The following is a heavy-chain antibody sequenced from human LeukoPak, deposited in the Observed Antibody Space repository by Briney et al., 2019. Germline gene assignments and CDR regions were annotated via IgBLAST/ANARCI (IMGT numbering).Heavy chain of an antibody. Sequence: SETLSLTCTVSGYSITRGYYWGWIRQPPGKGLEWIEGIYHSGSTYYNPSLRSRVAISVDTSKNQFSLKLNSVTAADTAVYYCARSGPYYYHYMDVWGKGTTVTVSS. D-gene: IGHD3-10*01. J-gene: IGHJ6*03. V-gene: IGHV4-38-2*02. CDR3: ARSGPYYYHYMDV. CDR2: IYHSGST. CDR1: GYSITRGYY.